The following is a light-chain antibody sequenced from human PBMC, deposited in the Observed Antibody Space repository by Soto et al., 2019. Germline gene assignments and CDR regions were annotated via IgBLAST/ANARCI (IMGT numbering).Light chain of an antibody. V-gene: IGKV3-15*01. J-gene: IGKJ1*01. CDR3: QQYNNWART. CDR2: GAF. Sequence: DIVMTQSPGTLSLSPGERATFSCRASQSVSSNYLAWYQQKPGQAPRLLIYGAFKRATGIPARFSGSGSGTEFTLTISSLQSEDFAVYYCQQYNNWARTFGQGTKVDIK. CDR1: QSVSSN.